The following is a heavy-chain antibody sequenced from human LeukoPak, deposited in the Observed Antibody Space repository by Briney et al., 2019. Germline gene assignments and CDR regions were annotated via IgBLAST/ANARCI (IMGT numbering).Heavy chain of an antibody. V-gene: IGHV4-38-2*02. D-gene: IGHD5-24*01. CDR2: IYHSGST. Sequence: SETLSLTCTVSGYSISSGYYWGWIRQPPGKGLEWIGSIYHSGSTYYNPSLKSRVTISVDTSKNQISLKLSSVTAADTAVYYCARDSRRDGYNLDYWGRGTLVTVSS. CDR1: GYSISSGYY. CDR3: ARDSRRDGYNLDY. J-gene: IGHJ4*02.